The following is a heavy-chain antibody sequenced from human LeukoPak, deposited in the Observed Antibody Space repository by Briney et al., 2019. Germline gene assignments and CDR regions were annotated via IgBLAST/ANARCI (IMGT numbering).Heavy chain of an antibody. D-gene: IGHD2-2*01. CDR3: TRPRRIVVVPAGDDAFDI. CDR1: GFTFSGSA. CDR2: IRSKANSYAT. V-gene: IGHV3-73*01. J-gene: IGHJ3*02. Sequence: GGSLRLSCAASGFTFSGSAMHWVRQASGKGLEWVGRIRSKANSYATAYAASVKGRFTISRDDSKNTAYLQMNSLKTEDTAVYYCTRPRRIVVVPAGDDAFDIWGQGTMVTASS.